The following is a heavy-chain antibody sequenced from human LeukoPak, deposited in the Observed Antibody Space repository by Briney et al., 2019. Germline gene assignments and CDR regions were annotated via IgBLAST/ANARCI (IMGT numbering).Heavy chain of an antibody. CDR2: ITGTGSST. CDR3: AKISSSPLY. J-gene: IGHJ4*02. V-gene: IGHV3-23*01. D-gene: IGHD6-6*01. CDR1: GFSFSSYA. Sequence: GGSLRLSCAASGFSFSSYAMSWVRQAPGKGLEWVSGITGTGSSTYYADSVKGRFTISRDNSKNTLYLQMSGLRAEDTAIYYCAKISSSPLYWGQGTLVTGSS.